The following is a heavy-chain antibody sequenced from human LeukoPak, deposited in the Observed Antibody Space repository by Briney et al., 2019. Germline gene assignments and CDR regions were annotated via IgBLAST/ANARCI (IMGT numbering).Heavy chain of an antibody. CDR3: ARDPSTVTTGYY. Sequence: GGSLRLSCAASGFIFSSYAMSWVRQAPGKWLEWVANIKQDGSEKYYVDSVRGRFTISRDNARSSLYLQMNSLRAEDTAVYYCARDPSTVTTGYYWGQGTLVTVFS. CDR2: IKQDGSEK. V-gene: IGHV3-7*01. J-gene: IGHJ4*02. CDR1: GFIFSSYA. D-gene: IGHD4-17*01.